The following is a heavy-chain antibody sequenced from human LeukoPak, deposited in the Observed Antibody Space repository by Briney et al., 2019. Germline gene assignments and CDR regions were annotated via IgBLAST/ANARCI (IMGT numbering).Heavy chain of an antibody. CDR3: AKDFMDYDSSGSLNWFDP. J-gene: IGHJ5*02. Sequence: GGSLRLSCAASGFTFSSYAMSWVRQAPGKGLEWVSAISGSGGSTYYADSVEGRFTISRDNSKNTLYLQMNSLRAEDTAVYYCAKDFMDYDSSGSLNWFDPWGQGTLVTVSS. CDR1: GFTFSSYA. D-gene: IGHD3-22*01. V-gene: IGHV3-23*01. CDR2: ISGSGGST.